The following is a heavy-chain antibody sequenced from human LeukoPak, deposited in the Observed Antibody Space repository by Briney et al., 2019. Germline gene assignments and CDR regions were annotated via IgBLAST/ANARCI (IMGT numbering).Heavy chain of an antibody. CDR2: IYYSGST. J-gene: IGHJ5*02. CDR3: ARGSGWYLP. D-gene: IGHD6-19*01. CDR1: GGSFSGYY. Sequence: SETLSLTCAVYGGSFSGYYWNWIRQHPGKGLEWIGYIYYSGSTYYNPSLKSRLTISVDTSQSQFSLRLSSVTAADTAVYYCARGSGWYLPWGQGTLVTVSS. V-gene: IGHV4-31*11.